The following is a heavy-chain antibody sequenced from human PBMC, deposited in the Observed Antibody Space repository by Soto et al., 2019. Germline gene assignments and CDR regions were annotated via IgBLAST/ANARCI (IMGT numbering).Heavy chain of an antibody. J-gene: IGHJ3*02. CDR3: ARDRGLDDAFDI. CDR1: GYTFTSYA. Sequence: QVQLVQSGAEEKKPGASVKVSCKASGYTFTSYAIHWVRQAPGQRLEWMGWINAGNGNTKYSQKFQGRVTITRDTSASTAYMELSSLRSEDTAVYYCARDRGLDDAFDIWGQGTMVTVSS. D-gene: IGHD3-10*01. CDR2: INAGNGNT. V-gene: IGHV1-3*05.